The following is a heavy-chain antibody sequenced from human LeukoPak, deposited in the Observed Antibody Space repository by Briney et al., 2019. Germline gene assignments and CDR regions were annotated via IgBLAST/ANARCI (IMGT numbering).Heavy chain of an antibody. D-gene: IGHD2/OR15-2a*01. V-gene: IGHV3-30*18. CDR2: ISYDGSNK. J-gene: IGHJ6*02. CDR1: GLTFSSYA. Sequence: GGALTLSCAASGLTFSSYAMSWVRQAPGKGLEWVAVISYDGSNKNYADFVKGRFTISRDNSKNTLYLQINSLRAEDTAVYYCAKDGGSKTHYYNYGMDVWGQGTTVTVSS. CDR3: AKDGGSKTHYYNYGMDV.